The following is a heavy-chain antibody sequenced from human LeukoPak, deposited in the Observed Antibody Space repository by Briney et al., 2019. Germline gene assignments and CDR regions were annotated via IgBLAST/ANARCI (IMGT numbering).Heavy chain of an antibody. V-gene: IGHV3-7*01. D-gene: IGHD6-6*01. CDR3: ARLIGDRTIYDY. J-gene: IGHJ4*02. CDR1: GFTFRTYW. CDR2: INQGGSET. Sequence: GGSLRLSCAASGFTFRTYWMSWVRQAPGRGLEWVASINQGGSETYYVESVKGRFTISRDNAMNSFFLQMNSLRAEDTAVYYCARLIGDRTIYDYWGQGTLVTVSS.